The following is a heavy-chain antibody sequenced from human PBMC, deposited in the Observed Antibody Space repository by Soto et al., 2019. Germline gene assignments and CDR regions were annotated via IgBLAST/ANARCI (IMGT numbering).Heavy chain of an antibody. CDR1: GGSITSSSYY. J-gene: IGHJ5*02. D-gene: IGHD1-26*01. Sequence: QLHLRESGPGLVKPSETLSLTCTVSGGSITSSSYYWGWIRQPPGKGLEWIGSIYYSGSTYYNPSLKRRVTISVDTSKNQFSLKLSSVTAADTAVYYCATQEVGGSYVYTFDPWGQGTLVPVSS. CDR2: IYYSGST. V-gene: IGHV4-39*01. CDR3: ATQEVGGSYVYTFDP.